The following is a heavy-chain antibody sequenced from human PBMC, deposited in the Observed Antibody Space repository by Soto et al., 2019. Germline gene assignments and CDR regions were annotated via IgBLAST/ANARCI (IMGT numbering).Heavy chain of an antibody. CDR3: ARVLRYSSGCLDY. CDR2: ISAGNGNT. J-gene: IGHJ4*02. D-gene: IGHD6-19*01. Sequence: GASVKVSCKASGYTFTSYAMHWVRQAPGQRLEWMGWISAGNGNTKYSQKFQGRVTMTRDTSTSTAYMELRSLRSDDTAVYYCARVLRYSSGCLDYWGQGTLVTVSS. CDR1: GYTFTSYA. V-gene: IGHV1-3*01.